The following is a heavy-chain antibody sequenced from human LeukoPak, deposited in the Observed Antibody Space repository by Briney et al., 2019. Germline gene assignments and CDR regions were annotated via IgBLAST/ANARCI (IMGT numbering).Heavy chain of an antibody. CDR1: GYTLTELS. CDR3: ATLPSSSGWYRLDY. CDR2: FDPEDGET. Sequence: GASVTVSCTVSGYTLTELSMHWVRQAPGKGLEWMGGFDPEDGETIYAQKFQGRVTMTEDTSTDTAYMELSSLRSEDMAVYYCATLPSSSGWYRLDYWGQGTLVTVSS. J-gene: IGHJ4*02. V-gene: IGHV1-24*01. D-gene: IGHD6-19*01.